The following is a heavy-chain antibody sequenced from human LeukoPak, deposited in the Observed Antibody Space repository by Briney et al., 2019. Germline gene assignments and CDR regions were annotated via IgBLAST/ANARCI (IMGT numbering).Heavy chain of an antibody. J-gene: IGHJ4*02. CDR2: INHSGST. Sequence: SETLSLTCAVHGGSFSGYYWSWIRQPPGKGLEWIGEINHSGSTNYNPSLKSRVTISVDTSKNQFSLKLSSVTAADTAVYYCAKGRYSGSYYLLDYWGQGTLVTVSS. D-gene: IGHD1-26*01. CDR3: AKGRYSGSYYLLDY. CDR1: GGSFSGYY. V-gene: IGHV4-34*01.